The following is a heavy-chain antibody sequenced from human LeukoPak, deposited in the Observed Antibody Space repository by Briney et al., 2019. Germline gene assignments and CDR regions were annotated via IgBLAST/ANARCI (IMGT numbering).Heavy chain of an antibody. V-gene: IGHV1-46*01. CDR2: IIPSAGNT. CDR3: VREFSGGYFDY. J-gene: IGHJ4*02. D-gene: IGHD3-16*01. Sequence: ASVRVSCKASGYTFTRYYLHWVRQAPGQGLEWMGIIIPSAGNTNYAQKFQGRVTMTRDMSTSTVYMELSSLRSEDTAVYYCVREFSGGYFDYWGQGTLVTVSS. CDR1: GYTFTRYY.